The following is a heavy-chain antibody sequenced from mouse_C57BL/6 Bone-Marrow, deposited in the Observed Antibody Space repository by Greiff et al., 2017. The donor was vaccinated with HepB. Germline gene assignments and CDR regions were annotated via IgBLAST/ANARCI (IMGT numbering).Heavy chain of an antibody. CDR1: GYTFTEYT. CDR3: ARHEEGDYYYGSRPTWYFDV. J-gene: IGHJ1*03. Sequence: QVQLKQSGAELVKPGASVKLSCKASGYTFTEYTIHWVKQRSGQGLEWIGWFYPGSGSIKYNEKFKDKATLTADESSSTVYMELSRLTSEDSAVYFCARHEEGDYYYGSRPTWYFDVWGTGTTVTVSS. D-gene: IGHD1-1*01. V-gene: IGHV1-62-2*01. CDR2: FYPGSGSI.